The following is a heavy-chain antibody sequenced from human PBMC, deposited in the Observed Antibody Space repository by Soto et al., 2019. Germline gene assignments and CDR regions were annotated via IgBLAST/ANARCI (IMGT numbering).Heavy chain of an antibody. J-gene: IGHJ4*02. CDR3: ARAVAVPADFDY. CDR1: GYTFTSYA. V-gene: IGHV1-3*05. D-gene: IGHD6-19*01. Sequence: QVQLVQSGAEEKKPGASVKVSCKASGYTFTSYAMHWVRQAPGQRLEWMGWINAGNGNTKYSQKFQGRVTITRDTSASTDYMELSSVRSEDTTVYYCARAVAVPADFDYWGQGTLVTVSS. CDR2: INAGNGNT.